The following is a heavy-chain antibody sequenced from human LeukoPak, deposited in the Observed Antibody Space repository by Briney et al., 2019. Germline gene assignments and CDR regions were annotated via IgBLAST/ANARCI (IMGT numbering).Heavy chain of an antibody. J-gene: IGHJ2*01. Sequence: GGSLRLSCAASGFTFSSYAMSWVRQAPGKGLEWVSAISGGGGRTYYADSVKGRFTISRDNSKNTVYLQMNSLRAEGTAVYYCVKGWGDYWYFDLWGRGTLVTVSS. V-gene: IGHV3-23*01. CDR3: VKGWGDYWYFDL. CDR1: GFTFSSYA. D-gene: IGHD3-10*01. CDR2: ISGGGGRT.